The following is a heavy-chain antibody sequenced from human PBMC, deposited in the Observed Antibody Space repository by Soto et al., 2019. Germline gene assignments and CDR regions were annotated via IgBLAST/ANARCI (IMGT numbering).Heavy chain of an antibody. CDR1: GGSISSYY. D-gene: IGHD4-4*01. Sequence: QVQLQESGPGLGKTSETLSLTCTVSGGSISSYYWTWIRQPPGKGLEWIGDIYYSGSTNYNPSLKSRVTISVDTSKSQFSLKLSSVTAADTAVDYCASHDYSNYYFDYWGEGTLVTVSS. J-gene: IGHJ4*02. V-gene: IGHV4-59*08. CDR3: ASHDYSNYYFDY. CDR2: IYYSGST.